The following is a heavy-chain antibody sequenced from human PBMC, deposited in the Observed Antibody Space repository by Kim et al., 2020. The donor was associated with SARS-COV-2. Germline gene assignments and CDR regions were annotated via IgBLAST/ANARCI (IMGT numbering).Heavy chain of an antibody. J-gene: IGHJ6*02. CDR1: GYTFTTYY. D-gene: IGHD2-15*01. Sequence: ASVKVSCKASGYTFTTYYMHWVRQAPGQGLEWMGIINPSGSSTNYAQKFQGRVTMTRDTSTSTVYMELSSLRSEDTAVYYCARDLTVVAGNYYYYYGVDVWGQGTTVTVSS. CDR2: INPSGSST. V-gene: IGHV1-46*01. CDR3: ARDLTVVAGNYYYYYGVDV.